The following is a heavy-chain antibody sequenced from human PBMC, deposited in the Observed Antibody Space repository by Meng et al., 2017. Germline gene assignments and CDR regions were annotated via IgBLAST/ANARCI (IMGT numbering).Heavy chain of an antibody. V-gene: IGHV3-53*01. CDR3: ARGGSYYSY. Sequence: QVVGVGGGVLQPGVPLRLSVAASGFTVSSNYKSWVRQAQGKGLGWVSVIYSGGSTYYADSVKGRFTISRDNSKNTLYLQMNSLRAEDTAVYYCARGGSYYSYWGQGTLVTVSS. CDR1: GFTVSSNY. D-gene: IGHD1-26*01. CDR2: IYSGGST. J-gene: IGHJ4*02.